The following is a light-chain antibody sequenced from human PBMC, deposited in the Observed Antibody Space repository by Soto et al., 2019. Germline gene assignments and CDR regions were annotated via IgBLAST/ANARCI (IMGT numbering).Light chain of an antibody. Sequence: EIVLTQSPGTLSLSPGERGTLSCRASQSVSSSLAWYQQKPGQAPRLLIYGSSFRATDIPDRFSGSGSGTDFTLTISSLESEDFAVYYCQTYSGSPLTFGGGTKVEIK. CDR1: QSVSSS. CDR3: QTYSGSPLT. J-gene: IGKJ4*01. V-gene: IGKV3-20*01. CDR2: GSS.